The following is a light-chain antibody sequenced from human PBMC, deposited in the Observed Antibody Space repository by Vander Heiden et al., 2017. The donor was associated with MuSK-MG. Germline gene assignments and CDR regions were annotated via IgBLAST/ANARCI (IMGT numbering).Light chain of an antibody. CDR2: DVS. CDR3: CSYAGSYTFV. V-gene: IGLV2-11*01. Sequence: QSALTQPRSVSGSPGQSVTISCTGTSSDVGGYNYVSWYQQHHGKAPKLMIYDVSKRPSGVPDRFSGSKSGNTASLTISGLQAEDEADYYCCSYAGSYTFVFGGGTKVTVL. CDR1: SSDVGGYNY. J-gene: IGLJ2*01.